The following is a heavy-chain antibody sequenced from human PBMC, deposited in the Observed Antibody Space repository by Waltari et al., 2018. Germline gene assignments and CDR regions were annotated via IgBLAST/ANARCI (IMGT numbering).Heavy chain of an antibody. D-gene: IGHD3-16*01. CDR3: ARDKGDAFWYFDL. CDR2: ISISSSYT. CDR1: DFSISDYY. V-gene: IGHV3-11*06. J-gene: IGHJ2*01. Sequence: QLVESGGGLVKPGGSLRLSCEASDFSISDYYMRWIRQAPGSGLEWLSYISISSSYTNYTDSVKGRFTISRNNAKNLVYLEMNNLRPEDTAVYFCARDKGDAFWYFDLWGRGTLVSVSS.